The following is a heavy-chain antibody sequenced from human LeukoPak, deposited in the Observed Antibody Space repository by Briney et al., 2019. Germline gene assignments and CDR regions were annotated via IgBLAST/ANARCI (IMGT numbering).Heavy chain of an antibody. CDR3: ARDREDIVVVVAAARPAHAFDI. D-gene: IGHD2-15*01. V-gene: IGHV1-2*02. J-gene: IGHJ3*02. Sequence: ASVKVSCKASGYTFTGYYMHWVRQAPGQGLEWMGWINPNSGGTNYAQKFQGRVTMTRDTSISTAYMELSRLRSDDTAVYYCARDREDIVVVVAAARPAHAFDIWGQGTMVTVSS. CDR1: GYTFTGYY. CDR2: INPNSGGT.